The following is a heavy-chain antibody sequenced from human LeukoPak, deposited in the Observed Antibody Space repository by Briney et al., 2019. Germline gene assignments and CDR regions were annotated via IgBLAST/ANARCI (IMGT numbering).Heavy chain of an antibody. V-gene: IGHV1-2*02. CDR1: GYTFTGYY. Sequence: GASVKVSCKASGYTFTGYYMHWVRQAPGQGLEWMGWINPNSGGTNYAQKFQGRVTMTRDTSISTAYMELSRLRSDDTAVYYCARDLFWDDEAYYYYYMDVWAKGPRSPSP. CDR3: ARDLFWDDEAYYYYYMDV. J-gene: IGHJ6*03. D-gene: IGHD1-1*01. CDR2: INPNSGGT.